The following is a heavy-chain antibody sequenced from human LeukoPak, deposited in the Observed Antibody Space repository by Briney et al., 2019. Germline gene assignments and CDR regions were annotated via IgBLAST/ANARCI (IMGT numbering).Heavy chain of an antibody. D-gene: IGHD4-17*01. CDR2: ISSSSSYI. J-gene: IGHJ4*02. Sequence: PGGALRLSCSASGFTFSSYSMKWVRPGPGGGLEWVSSISSSSSYIYYADSVKGRFTISRDNAKNSLYLQMNSLRAEDTAVYYCARDPYDYGDSGEYYWGQGTLVTVSS. CDR3: ARDPYDYGDSGEYY. CDR1: GFTFSSYS. V-gene: IGHV3-21*01.